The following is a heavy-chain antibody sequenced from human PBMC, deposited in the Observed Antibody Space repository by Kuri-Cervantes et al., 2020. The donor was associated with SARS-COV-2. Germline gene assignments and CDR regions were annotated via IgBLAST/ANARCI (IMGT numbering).Heavy chain of an antibody. CDR2: ISAYNGNT. J-gene: IGHJ4*02. CDR1: GYTFTSYG. Sequence: ASVKVSCKASGYTFTSYGISWVRQAPGQGLEWMGWISAYNGNTKYSQKFQGRVTITRDTSTSTAYMELSSLRSEDTAVYYCARVASSIAARLYYFDYWGQGTLVTVSS. V-gene: IGHV1-18*01. CDR3: ARVASSIAARLYYFDY. D-gene: IGHD6-6*01.